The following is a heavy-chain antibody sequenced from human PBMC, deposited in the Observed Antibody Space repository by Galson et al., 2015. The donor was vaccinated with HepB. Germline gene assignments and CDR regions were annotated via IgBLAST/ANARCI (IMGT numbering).Heavy chain of an antibody. Sequence: SLRLSCAASGFTFSSYAMSWVRQAPGKGLAWVSAISGSGDSTYYADSVKGRFTISRDNSKNTLYLQMNSLRAEDTAVYYCAQGSGSYHNWGQGTLVTVSS. D-gene: IGHD3-10*01. CDR1: GFTFSSYA. CDR3: AQGSGSYHN. V-gene: IGHV3-23*01. CDR2: ISGSGDST. J-gene: IGHJ4*02.